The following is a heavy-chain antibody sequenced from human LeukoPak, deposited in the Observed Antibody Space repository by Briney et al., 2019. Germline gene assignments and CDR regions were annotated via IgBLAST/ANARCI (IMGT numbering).Heavy chain of an antibody. Sequence: GGSLRLSCAASGFTFSNYGMSWVRQAPGKGLEWVSVISGSASGTYYADSVKGRFTISRDNSKNTLYLQMNSLRAEDTAVYYCAKRGSGWYEDYYYYMDVWGKGTTVTISS. V-gene: IGHV3-23*01. CDR3: AKRGSGWYEDYYYYMDV. J-gene: IGHJ6*03. CDR2: ISGSASGT. CDR1: GFTFSNYG. D-gene: IGHD6-19*01.